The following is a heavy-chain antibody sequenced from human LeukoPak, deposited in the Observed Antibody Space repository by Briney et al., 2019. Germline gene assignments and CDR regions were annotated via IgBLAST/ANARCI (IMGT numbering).Heavy chain of an antibody. D-gene: IGHD3-16*01. V-gene: IGHV4-59*12. CDR2: IHYSGST. CDR3: ARERGGYYYYMDV. J-gene: IGHJ6*03. Sequence: PSETLSLTCTVPGGSINNYYWSWIRQPPGKGLEWIGYIHYSGSTNYNPSLRSRVTISVDTSKNQFSLKLSSVTAADTAVYYCARERGGYYYYMDVWGKGTTVTVSS. CDR1: GGSINNYY.